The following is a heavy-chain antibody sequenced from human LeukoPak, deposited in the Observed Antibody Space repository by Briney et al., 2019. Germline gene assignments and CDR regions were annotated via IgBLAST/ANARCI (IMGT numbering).Heavy chain of an antibody. D-gene: IGHD2-2*01. CDR1: GGTFSSYA. CDR3: ASCSSTSCYDYYGMDV. V-gene: IGHV1-69*13. CDR2: LIPIFGTP. Sequence: ASVKVSCKASGGTFSSYAISWVRQAPGQELEWMGGLIPIFGTPNYAQKFQGRVTITADESTSTAYMELSSLRSEDTAVYYCASCSSTSCYDYYGMDVWGQGTTVTVSS. J-gene: IGHJ6*02.